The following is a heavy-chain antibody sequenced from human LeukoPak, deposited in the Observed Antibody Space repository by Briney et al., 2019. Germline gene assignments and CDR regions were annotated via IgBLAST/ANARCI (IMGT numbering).Heavy chain of an antibody. J-gene: IGHJ6*03. D-gene: IGHD3-16*01. CDR2: MNPNSGNT. CDR1: GYTFTSYD. CDR3: ARVRGSSPYYYYYYMDV. Sequence: ASVKVSCKASGYTFTSYDINWVRQATGQGLEWMGWMNPNSGNTGHAQKFHGRVTMTRNTSISTAYMELSSLRSEDTAVYYCARVRGSSPYYYYYYMDVWGKGTTVTVSS. V-gene: IGHV1-8*01.